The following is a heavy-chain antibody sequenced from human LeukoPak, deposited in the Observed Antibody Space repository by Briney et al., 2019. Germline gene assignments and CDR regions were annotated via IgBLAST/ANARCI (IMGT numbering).Heavy chain of an antibody. D-gene: IGHD2-15*01. Sequence: GGSLRLTCTASGFIFSNFEMNWVRQAPGKGLQWLAYINSGATSEYYADSVKGRITISRDNAKNSLYLQINSLRVQDTAIYYCARVVCTGGSCFQNDYWGQGTLVTVSS. CDR3: ARVVCTGGSCFQNDY. CDR2: INSGATSE. CDR1: GFIFSNFE. V-gene: IGHV3-48*03. J-gene: IGHJ4*02.